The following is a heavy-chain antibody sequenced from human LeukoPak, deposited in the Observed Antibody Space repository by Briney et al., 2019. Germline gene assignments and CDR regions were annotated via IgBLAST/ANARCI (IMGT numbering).Heavy chain of an antibody. D-gene: IGHD2-2*02. V-gene: IGHV1-69*13. CDR2: IIPIFGTA. J-gene: IGHJ6*02. Sequence: SVKVSCKASRGTFSSYAISWVRQAPGQGLEWMGGIIPIFGTANYAQKFQGRVTITADESTSTAYMELSSLRSEDTAVYYCARPDHCSSTSCYTVDYYYYYGMDIWGQGTTVTVSS. CDR1: RGTFSSYA. CDR3: ARPDHCSSTSCYTVDYYYYYGMDI.